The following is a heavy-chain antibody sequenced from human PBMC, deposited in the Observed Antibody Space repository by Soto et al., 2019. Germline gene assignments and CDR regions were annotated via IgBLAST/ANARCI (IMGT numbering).Heavy chain of an antibody. CDR1: GFTFSSYA. Sequence: EVQLLESGGGLVQPGGSLRLSCAASGFTFSSYAMSWVRQAPGKGLEWVSAISGSGGSTYYADSVKGRFTISRDNSKNTLCLPMNRLRAAATAVYYCAKEGPQLGGGYFDYWGQGTLVTVSS. V-gene: IGHV3-23*01. J-gene: IGHJ4*02. CDR2: ISGSGGST. D-gene: IGHD6-13*01. CDR3: AKEGPQLGGGYFDY.